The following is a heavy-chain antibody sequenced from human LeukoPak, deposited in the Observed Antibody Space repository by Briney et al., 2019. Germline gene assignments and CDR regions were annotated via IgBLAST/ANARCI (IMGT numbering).Heavy chain of an antibody. V-gene: IGHV4-59*01. CDR3: AREWGTRGLGSQIDS. Sequence: SETLSLTCTVSGASIYGYFWSWIRQPPGKGLEWIGYIYDSGTTNYSPSLKSRVTISVDPSKNQFSLRLSSVTAADTAVYFCAREWGTRGLGSQIDSWGQGTVVTVSS. J-gene: IGHJ3*01. CDR2: IYDSGTT. CDR1: GASIYGYF. D-gene: IGHD3-10*01.